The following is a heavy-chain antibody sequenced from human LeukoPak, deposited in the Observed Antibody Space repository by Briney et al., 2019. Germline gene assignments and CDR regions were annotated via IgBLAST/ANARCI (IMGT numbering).Heavy chain of an antibody. CDR2: ISAYNGNT. CDR3: ARDSLSGSRGDFDY. V-gene: IGHV1-18*01. D-gene: IGHD1-26*01. J-gene: IGHJ4*02. Sequence: ASVKVSCKASGYTFTSYGISRVRQAPGQGLEWMGWISAYNGNTNYAQKLQGRVTMTTDTSTSTAYMELRSLRSDDTAVYYCARDSLSGSRGDFDYWGQGTLVTVSS. CDR1: GYTFTSYG.